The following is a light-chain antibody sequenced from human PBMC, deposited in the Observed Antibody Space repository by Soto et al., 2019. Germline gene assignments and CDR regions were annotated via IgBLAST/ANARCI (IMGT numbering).Light chain of an antibody. Sequence: QSVLTQPRSVSGSPGQSVTISCTGTSSDVGGYNFVSWYQQHPGKAPKLMIYDVSKRPSGLPDRFSGSKSGYTSSLTISGLQAEDETDYYCCSYAGTYTYVFGTGTKLTVL. CDR2: DVS. J-gene: IGLJ1*01. CDR1: SSDVGGYNF. CDR3: CSYAGTYTYV. V-gene: IGLV2-11*01.